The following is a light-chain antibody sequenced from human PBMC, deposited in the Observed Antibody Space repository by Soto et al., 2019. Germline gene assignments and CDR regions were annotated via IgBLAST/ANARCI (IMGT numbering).Light chain of an antibody. Sequence: EIVLTQSPAPLSLSPGERATLSCTSSHSVSSYLAWYQQKHGPAPRLLIYDAANRATGIPARFSCSGSWTDFTLTISSVEPEDFAVYYCHQRRNWPFGPGTKVDIK. V-gene: IGKV3-11*01. CDR3: HQRRNWP. J-gene: IGKJ3*01. CDR2: DAA. CDR1: HSVSSY.